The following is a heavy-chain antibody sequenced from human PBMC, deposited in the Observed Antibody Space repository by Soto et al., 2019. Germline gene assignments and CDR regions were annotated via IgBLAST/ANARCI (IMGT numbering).Heavy chain of an antibody. V-gene: IGHV4-39*01. J-gene: IGHJ5*02. CDR1: GGSISSSGYY. CDR3: AGGKRAQSQFDP. CDR2: IYYSGTT. Sequence: SETLSLTCTVSGGSISSSGYYCVWIRQPPGKGLEWIGSIYYSGTTYYNPSLKSQVTISADTSKNQFSLMLTSVTAADTAVYFCAGGKRAQSQFDPWGQGTLVT. D-gene: IGHD3-16*01.